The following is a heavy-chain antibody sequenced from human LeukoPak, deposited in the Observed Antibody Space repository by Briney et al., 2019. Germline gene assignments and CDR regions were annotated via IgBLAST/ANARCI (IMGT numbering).Heavy chain of an antibody. D-gene: IGHD3-22*01. CDR1: GFTFSSYT. CDR2: ISSSSSYI. V-gene: IGHV3-21*01. CDR3: ARAYFSDSSGYYFAKVEFDS. Sequence: PGGSLRLSCAASGFTFSSYTMNWVRQAPGKGLEWLSSISSSSSYIYYAVSVKGRFTISRDNAKKSLYLQMNSLRAEDTAVYYCARAYFSDSSGYYFAKVEFDSWGQGTLVTVSS. J-gene: IGHJ4*02.